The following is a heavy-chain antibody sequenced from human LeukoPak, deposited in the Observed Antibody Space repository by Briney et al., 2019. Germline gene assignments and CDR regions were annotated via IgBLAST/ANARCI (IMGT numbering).Heavy chain of an antibody. CDR3: ARRKSRLWGSYWYYFDY. V-gene: IGHV4-34*01. D-gene: IGHD3-16*01. CDR2: INHSGST. CDR1: GGSFSGYY. J-gene: IGHJ4*02. Sequence: SETLSLTCAGYGGSFSGYYWSWIRQPPGKGLEWIGEINHSGSTNYNPSLKSRVTISVDTSKNQFSLKLSSVTAADTAVYYCARRKSRLWGSYWYYFDYWGQGTLVPVSS.